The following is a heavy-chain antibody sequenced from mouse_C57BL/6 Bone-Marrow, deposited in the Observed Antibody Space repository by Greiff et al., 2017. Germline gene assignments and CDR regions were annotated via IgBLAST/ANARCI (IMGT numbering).Heavy chain of an antibody. D-gene: IGHD3-2*02. CDR3: TRVRQLRLPAWFAY. Sequence: EVKLQESGEGLVKPGGSLKLSCAASGFTFSSYAMSWVRQTPEKRLEWVAYISSGGDYIYYADTVKGRFTISRDNARNTLYLQMSSLKSEDTAMYYFTRVRQLRLPAWFAYWGQGTLVTVSA. V-gene: IGHV5-9-1*02. CDR2: ISSGGDYI. CDR1: GFTFSSYA. J-gene: IGHJ3*01.